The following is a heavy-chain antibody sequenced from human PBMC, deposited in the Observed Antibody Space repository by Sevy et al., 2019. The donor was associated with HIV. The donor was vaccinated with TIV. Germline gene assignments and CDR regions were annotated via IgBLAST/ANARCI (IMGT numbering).Heavy chain of an antibody. Sequence: GGSLRLSCAASGFTFSKYSMSWVRQPTGKGLEWVSTLSFGCGEINHADSVKGRFTSSRDNSKNSLYLQMNNLRAEDTAVYYCAREGCTKPHDYWGQGTLVTVSS. CDR1: GFTFSKYS. CDR2: LSFGCGEI. D-gene: IGHD2-8*01. CDR3: AREGCTKPHDY. J-gene: IGHJ4*02. V-gene: IGHV3-23*01.